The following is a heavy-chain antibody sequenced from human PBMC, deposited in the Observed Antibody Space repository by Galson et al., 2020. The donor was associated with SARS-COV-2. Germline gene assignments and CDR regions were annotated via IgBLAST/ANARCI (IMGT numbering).Heavy chain of an antibody. V-gene: IGHV4-39*01. CDR3: ARRSPLHYNILTGYYGGFDY. J-gene: IGHJ4*02. D-gene: IGHD3-9*01. CDR2: IYYSGST. Sequence: SETLSLTCSVSGGSISSSSYYWGWIRQPPGKGLEWIGSIYYSGSTYYNPSLKSRVTISVDTSKNQFSLKLSSVTAADTAVYYCARRSPLHYNILTGYYGGFDYWGQGTLVTVSS. CDR1: GGSISSSSYY.